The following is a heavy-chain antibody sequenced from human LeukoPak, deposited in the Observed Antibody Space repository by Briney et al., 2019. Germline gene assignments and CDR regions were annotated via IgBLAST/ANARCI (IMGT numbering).Heavy chain of an antibody. V-gene: IGHV3-7*01. CDR1: GFTFRNYW. J-gene: IGHJ4*02. D-gene: IGHD2-15*01. CDR3: ARGGGLNTNFDY. CDR2: TKPDGSAE. Sequence: GGSLRLSCAASGFTFRNYWMGWVRQAPGKGLEWVANTKPDGSAEYYADSVRGRFTTSRDNANNFLYLQMNSLRAEDTAVYYCARGGGLNTNFDYWGQGTLVTVSS.